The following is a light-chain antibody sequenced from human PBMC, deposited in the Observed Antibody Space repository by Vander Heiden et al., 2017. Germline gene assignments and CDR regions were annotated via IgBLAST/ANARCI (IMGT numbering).Light chain of an antibody. Sequence: DIQLTQSPSFLSASVGDRVTITCRASQDISSFLAWYQQKPGKAPKLLIYGASTLQSGVPSRFSGSGSGTEFTLTISSLQPEDVATYYCQQLDSFPLPFGGGTKVEIK. V-gene: IGKV1-9*01. CDR3: QQLDSFPLP. CDR2: GAS. CDR1: QDISSF. J-gene: IGKJ4*01.